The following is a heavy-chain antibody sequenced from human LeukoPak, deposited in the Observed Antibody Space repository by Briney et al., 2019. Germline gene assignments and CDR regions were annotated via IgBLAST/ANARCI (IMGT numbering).Heavy chain of an antibody. CDR1: GFTFSSYE. V-gene: IGHV3-48*03. J-gene: IGHJ4*02. D-gene: IGHD3-10*01. CDR2: ISSSGSTI. CDR3: ARDLGDITMVRGDADY. Sequence: GGSLRLSCAASGFTFSSYEMNWVRQAPGKGLEWVSYISSSGSTIYYADSVKGRFTISRDNAKNSLYLQMNSLRVEDTAVYYCARDLGDITMVRGDADYWGQGTLVTVSS.